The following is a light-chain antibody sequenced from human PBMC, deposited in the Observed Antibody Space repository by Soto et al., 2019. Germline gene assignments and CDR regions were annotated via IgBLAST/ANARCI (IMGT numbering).Light chain of an antibody. J-gene: IGKJ2*01. V-gene: IGKV3-11*01. CDR1: QNVDSY. CDR2: DAF. CDR3: QQRSHWPLP. Sequence: EIVLTQYPATLSLYPGERATLSCWANQNVDSYLAWYQHNPGQAPRLLIYDAFKRATGIPARFSGSGSGTDLTLTIRSLEPEDFAVYYCQQRSHWPLPFGQGTKLEI.